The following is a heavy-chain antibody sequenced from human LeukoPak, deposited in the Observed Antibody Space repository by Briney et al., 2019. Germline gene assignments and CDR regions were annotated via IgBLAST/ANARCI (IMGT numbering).Heavy chain of an antibody. D-gene: IGHD6-13*01. CDR2: IDYRGST. Sequence: SETLSLTCTVSGGSISSYYWSWLRQPPGKGLEWIGYIDYRGSTNYNPSLKSRVTISVDTSKKQFSLKLNSVTAADTAVYYCVRGSLAVAGIFDYWGQGTLVTVSS. CDR1: GGSISSYY. V-gene: IGHV4-59*01. CDR3: VRGSLAVAGIFDY. J-gene: IGHJ4*02.